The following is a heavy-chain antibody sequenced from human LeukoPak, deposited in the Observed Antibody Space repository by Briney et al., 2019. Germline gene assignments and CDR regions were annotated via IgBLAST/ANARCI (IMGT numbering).Heavy chain of an antibody. CDR2: ISSSSSYI. J-gene: IGHJ4*02. D-gene: IGHD3-3*01. CDR3: AKVRVYYDFWSGLDY. CDR1: GFTFSSYS. V-gene: IGHV3-21*01. Sequence: PGGSLRLSCAASGFTFSSYSMNWVRQAPGKGLEWVSSISSSSSYIYYADSVKGRFTISRDNAKNSLYLQMNSLRAEDTAVYYCAKVRVYYDFWSGLDYWGQGTLVTVSS.